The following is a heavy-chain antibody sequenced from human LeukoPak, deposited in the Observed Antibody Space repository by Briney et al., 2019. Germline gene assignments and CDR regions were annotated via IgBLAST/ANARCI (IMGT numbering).Heavy chain of an antibody. CDR3: ARGTTATTLGS. D-gene: IGHD4-17*01. Sequence: PSEALSLTCTVSGGSISSSSYYWGWIRQPPGKGLEWIGSIYYSGSTYYNPSLKSRVTISVDTSKNQFSLKLSSVTAADTAVYYCARGTTATTLGSWGQGTLVSVSS. J-gene: IGHJ5*02. CDR1: GGSISSSSYY. V-gene: IGHV4-39*01. CDR2: IYYSGST.